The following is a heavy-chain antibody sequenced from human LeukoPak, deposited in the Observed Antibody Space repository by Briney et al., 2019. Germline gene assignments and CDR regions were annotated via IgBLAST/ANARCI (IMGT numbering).Heavy chain of an antibody. J-gene: IGHJ4*02. CDR3: ATPDSSGYYYLY. Sequence: SSETLSLTCTVSGGSINGGNYYWSWIRQPAGKGLEWIGRIYTSGSTNYNPSLKSRVTISLDMSKNQFSLKLSSVTAADTAVYYCATPDSSGYYYLYWGQGTLVTVSS. V-gene: IGHV4-61*02. CDR2: IYTSGST. D-gene: IGHD3-22*01. CDR1: GGSINGGNYY.